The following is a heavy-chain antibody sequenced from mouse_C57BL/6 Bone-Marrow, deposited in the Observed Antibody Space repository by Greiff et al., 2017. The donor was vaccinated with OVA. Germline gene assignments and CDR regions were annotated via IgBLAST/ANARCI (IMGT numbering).Heavy chain of an antibody. J-gene: IGHJ3*01. CDR1: GYTFTSYG. V-gene: IGHV1-81*01. Sequence: QVQLQQSGAELARPGASVKLSCKASGYTFTSYGISWVKQRPGQGLEWIGEIYPRSGNTYYNEKFKGKATLTADKSSSTAYMELRSLTSEDSAVYFCARRGSTMITRVFAYWGQGTLVTVSA. D-gene: IGHD2-4*01. CDR3: ARRGSTMITRVFAY. CDR2: IYPRSGNT.